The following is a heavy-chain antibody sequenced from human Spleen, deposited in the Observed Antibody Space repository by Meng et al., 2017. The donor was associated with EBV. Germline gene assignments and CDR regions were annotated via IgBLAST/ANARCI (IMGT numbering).Heavy chain of an antibody. CDR2: LIPKSDAP. D-gene: IGHD3-10*01. CDR3: ASESGRGFTPDY. CDR1: GGTFRSDA. Sequence: QVELVQLGAGVKKPGFSVTVSCKTSGGTFRSDAVSWVRQAPGQGLEWLGGLIPKSDAPYYAQKFQDRVTITADESTSTHYMDLRGLKSEDTAVYYCASESGRGFTPDYWGQGTLVTVSS. V-gene: IGHV1-69*01. J-gene: IGHJ4*02.